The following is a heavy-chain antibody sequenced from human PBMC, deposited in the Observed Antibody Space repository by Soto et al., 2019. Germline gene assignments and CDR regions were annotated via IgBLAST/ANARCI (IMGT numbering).Heavy chain of an antibody. CDR3: ARDCAGYSSGWYQRGGFDY. Sequence: QVQLVESGGGVVQPGRSLRLSCAASGFTFSSYGMHWVRQAPGKGLEWVAVIWYDGSNKYYADSVKGRFTISRDNSXKXLHXQMNSLRAEDTAVYYCARDCAGYSSGWYQRGGFDYWGQGTLVTVSS. V-gene: IGHV3-33*01. CDR2: IWYDGSNK. CDR1: GFTFSSYG. D-gene: IGHD6-19*01. J-gene: IGHJ4*02.